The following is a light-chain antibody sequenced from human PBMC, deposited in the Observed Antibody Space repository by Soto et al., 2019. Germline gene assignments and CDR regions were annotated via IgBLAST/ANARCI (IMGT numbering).Light chain of an antibody. J-gene: IGKJ4*01. CDR2: DAS. Sequence: EIVMTQSPATLSVSPGEGATLSSKASQNVYNNFAWYQKRPCRPPRLLIYDASTRATGISARFSGSGYGTAFTLTISSMQSGDFAVYFCQQCRNWPLTFGGGTKVEIK. CDR1: QNVYNN. CDR3: QQCRNWPLT. V-gene: IGKV3-15*01.